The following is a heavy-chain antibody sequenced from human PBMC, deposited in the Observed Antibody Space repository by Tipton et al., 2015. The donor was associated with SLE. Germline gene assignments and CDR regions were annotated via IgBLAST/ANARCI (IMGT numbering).Heavy chain of an antibody. V-gene: IGHV3-30*02. D-gene: IGHD5-12*01. CDR3: ARDPGGGYDYGAWYFDY. J-gene: IGHJ4*02. CDR1: GFTFSSFG. Sequence: SLRLSCAASGFTFSSFGMHWVRQGPGKGLEWVSFIRYDGRVIYDADSVKGRFTISRDNSKNTLFLQMNNLRPEDTAVYYCARDPGGGYDYGAWYFDYWGQGTLVTVSS. CDR2: IRYDGRVI.